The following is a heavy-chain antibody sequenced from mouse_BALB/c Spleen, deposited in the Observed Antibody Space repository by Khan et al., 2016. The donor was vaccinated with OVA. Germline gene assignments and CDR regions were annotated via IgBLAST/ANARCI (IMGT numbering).Heavy chain of an antibody. D-gene: IGHD1-1*01. CDR1: GISITSGNYR. CDR2: IYYSGTV. J-gene: IGHJ1*01. CDR3: ARDHGSLYWFCDV. Sequence: EVQLQESGPGLVKPSQTVSLTCTVTGISITSGNYRWSWIRQFPGNKLEWIGNIYYSGTVTYNPSLTSRTTITRNNSKNQFFLEMNSLTAEDTATYYCARDHGSLYWFCDVWGAGTTVTVSS. V-gene: IGHV3-5*02.